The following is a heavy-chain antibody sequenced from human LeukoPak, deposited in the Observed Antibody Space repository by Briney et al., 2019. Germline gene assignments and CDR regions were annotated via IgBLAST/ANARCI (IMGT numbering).Heavy chain of an antibody. CDR1: GGSISSGDYY. D-gene: IGHD3-3*01. J-gene: IGHJ4*02. Sequence: SETLSLTCTVSGGSISSGDYYWSWIRPPPGKGLERIGYIYYSGSTYYNPYLKSRATISVDTSKNQFSLKLSSVTAADTAVYYCARGERYYDFWSGYSRGFAWFDYWGQGTLVTVSS. CDR2: IYYSGST. V-gene: IGHV4-30-4*01. CDR3: ARGERYYDFWSGYSRGFAWFDY.